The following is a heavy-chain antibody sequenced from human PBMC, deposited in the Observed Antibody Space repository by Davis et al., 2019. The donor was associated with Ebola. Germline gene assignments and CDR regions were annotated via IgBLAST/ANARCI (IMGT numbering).Heavy chain of an antibody. D-gene: IGHD6-19*01. CDR3: ARDGQPLADSSGWSY. CDR2: IIPIFGTA. CDR1: GGTFSSYA. V-gene: IGHV1-69*06. Sequence: AASVKVSCKASGGTFSSYAISWVRQAPGQGLEWMGGIIPIFGTANYAQKFQGRVTITADKSTSTAYMELSSLRSEDTAVYYCARDGQPLADSSGWSYWGQGTLVTVSS. J-gene: IGHJ4*02.